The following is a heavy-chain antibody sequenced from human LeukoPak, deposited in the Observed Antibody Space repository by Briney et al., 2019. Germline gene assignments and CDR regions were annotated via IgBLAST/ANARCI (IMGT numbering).Heavy chain of an antibody. D-gene: IGHD7-27*01. CDR1: GYSINSGYY. V-gene: IGHV4-38-2*02. Sequence: SETLSLTCTVSGYSINSGYYWGWIRQPPGKGLEWIGSIYHSGSTYYNPSLKSRVTISVDTSKNQFSLKLSSVTAADTAVYYCASRKLGNDYWGQGTLVTVSS. CDR3: ASRKLGNDY. J-gene: IGHJ4*02. CDR2: IYHSGST.